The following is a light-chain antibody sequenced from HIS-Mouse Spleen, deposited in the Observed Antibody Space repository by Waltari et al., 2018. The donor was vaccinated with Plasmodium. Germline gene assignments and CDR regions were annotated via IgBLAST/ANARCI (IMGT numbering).Light chain of an antibody. CDR1: QGIRND. V-gene: IGKV1-6*01. Sequence: AIQMTQSPSSLSASVGARVTITCRASQGIRNDFGCYQQKPGKAPKLLISAASSLQSGVPSRFSGSGSGTEFTLTISSLQPEDCATYYCLQDYNYTYSFGQGTKLEIK. CDR2: AAS. CDR3: LQDYNYTYS. J-gene: IGKJ2*03.